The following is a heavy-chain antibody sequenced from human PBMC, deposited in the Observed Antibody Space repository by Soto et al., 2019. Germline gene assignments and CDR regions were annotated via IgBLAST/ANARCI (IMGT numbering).Heavy chain of an antibody. V-gene: IGHV4-31*03. D-gene: IGHD3-9*01. Sequence: QVQLQESGPGLVKSSQTLSLTCTVSGGSISTGGYLWSWIRQHPGKGLEWIGYIYYTGNTYYNPSLRSRVTISIDTSKNEFSLKLTSVTAADTAVYYCARWRGDIFTARIDYWGQGTLVTVSS. J-gene: IGHJ4*02. CDR3: ARWRGDIFTARIDY. CDR2: IYYTGNT. CDR1: GGSISTGGYL.